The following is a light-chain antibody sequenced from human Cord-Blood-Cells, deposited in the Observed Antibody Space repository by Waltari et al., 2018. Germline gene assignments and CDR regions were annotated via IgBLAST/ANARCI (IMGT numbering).Light chain of an antibody. CDR1: SIRSYQ. Sequence: SSELTPAPALSVALGQTVRITRQGCSIRSYQHSWYQQKPGQAPVLVIYGKNNRPSGIPDRFSGSSSGNTASLTITGAQAEDEADYYCNSRDSSGNQVFGGGTKLTVL. CDR3: NSRDSSGNQV. CDR2: GKN. J-gene: IGLJ2*01. V-gene: IGLV3-19*01.